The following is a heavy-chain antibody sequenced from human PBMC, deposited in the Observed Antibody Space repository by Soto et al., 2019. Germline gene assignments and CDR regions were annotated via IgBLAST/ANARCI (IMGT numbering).Heavy chain of an antibody. D-gene: IGHD3-3*01. Sequence: QVLLVQSGAEVRKPGSSVKVSCKPSGGTFSDYAFSWVRQAPGQGLEWMGNIIPMYGRRNYAQKYQGRVTISADESTTTVYVEMRGLSFEDTAVYFCARDAPLRNGMDVWGQGTTVTASS. CDR1: GGTFSDYA. CDR3: ARDAPLRNGMDV. J-gene: IGHJ6*02. V-gene: IGHV1-69*18. CDR2: IIPMYGRR.